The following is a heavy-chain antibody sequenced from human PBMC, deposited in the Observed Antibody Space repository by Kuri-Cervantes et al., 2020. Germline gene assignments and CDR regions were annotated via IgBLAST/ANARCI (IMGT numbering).Heavy chain of an antibody. V-gene: IGHV2-5*05. D-gene: IGHD6-19*01. J-gene: IGHJ1*01. CDR3: ARSTGYSSGCNGYFQH. CDR2: IYWDDDK. Sequence: SGPTLVKPTQTLTLTCTFSGFSLSTSGVGVGWIRQPPGKALEWLALIYWDDDKRYGPSLKSRLTITKDTSKNQVVLTMTNMDPVDTATYYCARSTGYSSGCNGYFQHWGQGTLVTVSS. CDR1: GFSLSTSGVG.